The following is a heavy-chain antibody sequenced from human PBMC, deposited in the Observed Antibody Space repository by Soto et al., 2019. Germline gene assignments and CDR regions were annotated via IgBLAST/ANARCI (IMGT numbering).Heavy chain of an antibody. CDR2: ISGSGGST. D-gene: IGHD3-10*01. J-gene: IGHJ4*02. CDR1: GFTFSSYA. V-gene: IGHV3-23*01. CDR3: AKVDRRWFGEISFEYYFDY. Sequence: EVQLLESGGGLVQPGGSLRLSCAASGFTFSSYAMSWVRQAPGKGLEWVSAISGSGGSTYYADSVKGRFTISRDNSKNPLYLQMNSLRAEDTAVYYCAKVDRRWFGEISFEYYFDYWGQGTLVTVSS.